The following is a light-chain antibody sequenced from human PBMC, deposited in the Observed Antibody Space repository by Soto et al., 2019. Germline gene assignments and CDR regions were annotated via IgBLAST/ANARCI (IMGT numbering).Light chain of an antibody. Sequence: DIQLTQSPSFLSASVGDRITITCRASQGIRSYLVWYQQRPGTAPKVLISRASRLHTGVPSRVSGSGSGTEFTLTMTSLEPEDFATYYCLQHNAHPWTFGQGTKVEI. CDR3: LQHNAHPWT. J-gene: IGKJ1*01. CDR2: RAS. CDR1: QGIRSY. V-gene: IGKV1-9*01.